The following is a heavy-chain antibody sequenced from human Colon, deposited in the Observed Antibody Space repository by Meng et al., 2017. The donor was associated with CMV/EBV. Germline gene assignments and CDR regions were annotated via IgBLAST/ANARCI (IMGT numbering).Heavy chain of an antibody. Sequence: KASCKASGGSFNYSISWVRQAPGQGLEWMGRIIPILDKANYAQKFQGRVTIIADKSTTTAYMELYSLRSEDTAIYYCATEGMPLYNWGQGTLVTVSS. D-gene: IGHD2-8*01. CDR2: IIPILDKA. V-gene: IGHV1-69*08. J-gene: IGHJ4*02. CDR3: ATEGMPLYN. CDR1: GGSFNYS.